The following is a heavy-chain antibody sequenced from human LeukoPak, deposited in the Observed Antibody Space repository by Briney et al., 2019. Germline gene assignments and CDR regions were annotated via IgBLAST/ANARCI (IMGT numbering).Heavy chain of an antibody. J-gene: IGHJ4*02. CDR3: ARGSTRYSSLPFNY. V-gene: IGHV4-34*01. CDR2: INHSGST. Sequence: SETLSLTCAVYGGSFSGYYWSWIRQPPGKGLEWIGEINHSGSTNYNPSLKSRVTISVDTSKNQFSLKLSSVTAADTAVYYCARGSTRYSSLPFNYRGQGTLVTVSS. D-gene: IGHD6-19*01. CDR1: GGSFSGYY.